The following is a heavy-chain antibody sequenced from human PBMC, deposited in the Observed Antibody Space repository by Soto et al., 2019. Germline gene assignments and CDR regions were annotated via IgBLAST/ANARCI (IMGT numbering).Heavy chain of an antibody. CDR3: ARDHPHSYGVYYFDY. V-gene: IGHV4-59*01. D-gene: IGHD5-18*01. J-gene: IGHJ4*02. CDR1: GGSISNYY. Sequence: QVQLQESGPGLVQPSETLSLTCTVSGGSISNYYWSWIRQPPGKGLEWIGYVYSSGSTHYNPSLPSRVTISADTSKNQVSLKVNSVTAADTAVYYCARDHPHSYGVYYFDYWGQGTPVTVSS. CDR2: VYSSGST.